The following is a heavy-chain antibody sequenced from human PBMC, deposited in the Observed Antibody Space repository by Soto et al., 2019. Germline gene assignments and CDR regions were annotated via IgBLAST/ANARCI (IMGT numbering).Heavy chain of an antibody. CDR1: GFTFSSYA. CDR3: ARAGAYYYECSGPPRHYGMDV. V-gene: IGHV3-30-3*01. J-gene: IGHJ6*02. CDR2: ISYDGSNK. Sequence: QVQLVESGGGVVQPGRSLRLSCAASGFTFSSYAMHWVRQAPGKGLEWVAVISYDGSNKYYADSVKGRFTISRDNPKNTLYQQRNRLRADDTAVYYCARAGAYYYECSGPPRHYGMDVWGQGTTVTVSS. D-gene: IGHD3-22*01.